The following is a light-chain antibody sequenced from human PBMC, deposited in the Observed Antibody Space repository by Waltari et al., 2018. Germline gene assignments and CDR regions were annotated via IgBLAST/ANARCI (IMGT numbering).Light chain of an antibody. J-gene: IGKJ4*01. CDR1: QSVSGNS. CDR3: QQYGSSPVT. CDR2: GVS. Sequence: EIVLTQSPGTLSLSPGERATLPCRASQSVSGNSLGWYQQKPGQAHRLLIYGVSNRATGIPDRFIGSGSGTDFTLTISRLEPEDFAVYYCQQYGSSPVTFGGGTKVEIK. V-gene: IGKV3-20*01.